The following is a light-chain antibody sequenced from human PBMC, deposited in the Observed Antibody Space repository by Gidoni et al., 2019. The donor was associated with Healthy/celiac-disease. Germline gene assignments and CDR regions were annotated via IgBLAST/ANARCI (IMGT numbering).Light chain of an antibody. Sequence: SYVLTQPPPVSVAPGKTARITCGGNNIGSKSVHWYQQKPGQAPVLVIYYDSDRPSGIPERFSGSNSGNTATLTISRVEAGDEADYYCQVWDSSSDHRGVFGTGTKVTVL. CDR2: YDS. CDR1: NIGSKS. J-gene: IGLJ1*01. CDR3: QVWDSSSDHRGV. V-gene: IGLV3-21*04.